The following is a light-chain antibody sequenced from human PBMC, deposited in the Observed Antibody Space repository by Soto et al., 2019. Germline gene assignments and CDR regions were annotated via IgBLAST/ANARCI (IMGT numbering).Light chain of an antibody. CDR2: GAS. V-gene: IGKV3-20*01. CDR3: QQYGSSPRT. CDR1: QSVSSNY. Sequence: EIVLTQSPGTLSLSPGERATLSCRASQSVSSNYLAWYQQKPGQAPRLLIYGASSRATGIPDRFSGSGSGAGVTLTISSLEPEDFAVYYGQQYGSSPRTFGQGTKVEIK. J-gene: IGKJ1*01.